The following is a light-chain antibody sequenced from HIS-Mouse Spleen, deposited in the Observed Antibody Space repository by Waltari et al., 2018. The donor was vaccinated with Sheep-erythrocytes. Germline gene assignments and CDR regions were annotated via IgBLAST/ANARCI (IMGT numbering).Light chain of an antibody. V-gene: IGLV2-11*01. Sequence: SALTQPRSVSGSPGQSVTISCTGTSSDVGGYNYVSWYQQHPGKAPKLMIYDVSKRPSGVPDRVSGSKSGNTASLTISGLQAEDEADYYCCSYAGSYTFVVFGGGTKLTVV. CDR1: SSDVGGYNY. CDR2: DVS. J-gene: IGLJ2*01. CDR3: CSYAGSYTFVV.